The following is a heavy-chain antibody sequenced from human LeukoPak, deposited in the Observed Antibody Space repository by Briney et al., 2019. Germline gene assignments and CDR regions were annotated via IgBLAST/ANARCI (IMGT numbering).Heavy chain of an antibody. CDR3: ARAPKNDAYDI. J-gene: IGHJ3*02. CDR2: INPNSGDT. V-gene: IGHV1-2*02. Sequence: ASVKVSCKASGYTFTGYYIHWVRQAPGQGLEWVGWINPNSGDTHSAQNFQGRVTMTRDTSISTASMDLSRLRSDDTAVYYCARAPKNDAYDIWGRGTMVAVSS. CDR1: GYTFTGYY.